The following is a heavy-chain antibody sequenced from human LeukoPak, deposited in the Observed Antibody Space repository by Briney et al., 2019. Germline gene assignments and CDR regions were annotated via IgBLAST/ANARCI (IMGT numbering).Heavy chain of an antibody. V-gene: IGHV3-9*01. CDR2: ISWNSGSI. J-gene: IGHJ4*02. D-gene: IGHD6-19*01. CDR1: GFTFDDYA. CDR3: AKVTGIAVAGTCDY. Sequence: HTGGSLRLSCAASGFTFDDYAMHWVRQAPGKGLEWVSGISWNSGSIGYADSVKGRFTISRDNAKNSLYLQMNSLRAEDTALYYCAKVTGIAVAGTCDYWGQGTLVTVSS.